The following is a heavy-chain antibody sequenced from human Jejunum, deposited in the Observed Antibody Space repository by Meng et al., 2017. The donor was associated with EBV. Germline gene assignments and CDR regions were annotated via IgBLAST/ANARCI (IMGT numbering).Heavy chain of an antibody. Sequence: QFNLKDSGPTLVKPPQTLPLTCTFSGFSLSSSGVGVGWIRQPPGKAPEWLALIYWDDDKRYSPSLKSRLTITKDTSKNQVVLTMTNMDPVDTGTYFCAHSPMRTSSSGYPRGFDYWGQGTLVTVSS. D-gene: IGHD5-12*01. CDR3: AHSPMRTSSSGYPRGFDY. V-gene: IGHV2-5*02. CDR1: GFSLSSSGVG. J-gene: IGHJ4*02. CDR2: IYWDDDK.